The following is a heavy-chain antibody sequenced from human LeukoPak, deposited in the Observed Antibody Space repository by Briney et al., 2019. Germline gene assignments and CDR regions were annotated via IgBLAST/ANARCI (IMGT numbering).Heavy chain of an antibody. J-gene: IGHJ4*02. D-gene: IGHD2-2*01. Sequence: SETLSLTCAVYGGSFSGSYWSWFRQPPGKGLEWIGEINQSGITNYNPSLTSRVSISVDTSKNQFSLRLSSVTAADTAVYLCARGRPAAIWGQGALVTVSS. V-gene: IGHV4-34*01. CDR3: ARGRPAAI. CDR1: GGSFSGSY. CDR2: INQSGIT.